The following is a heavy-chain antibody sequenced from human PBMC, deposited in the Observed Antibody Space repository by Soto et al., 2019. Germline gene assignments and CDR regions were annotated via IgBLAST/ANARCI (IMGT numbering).Heavy chain of an antibody. CDR1: GGSFSGYY. J-gene: IGHJ4*02. Sequence: PSETLSLTCAVYGGSFSGYYWSWIRQPPGKGLEWIGEINHSGSTNYNPSLKSRVTISVDTSKNQFSLKLSSVTAADTAVYYCARTFYGGLFDYWGQGTLVTVSS. V-gene: IGHV4-34*01. D-gene: IGHD4-17*01. CDR3: ARTFYGGLFDY. CDR2: INHSGST.